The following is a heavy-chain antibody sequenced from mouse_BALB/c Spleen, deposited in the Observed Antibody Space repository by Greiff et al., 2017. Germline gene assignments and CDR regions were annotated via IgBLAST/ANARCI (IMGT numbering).Heavy chain of an antibody. Sequence: VQLQQSGPELVKPGASVKISCKASGYSFTSYYIHWVKQRPGQGLEWIGWIFPGSGNTKYNEKFKGKATLTADTSSSTAYMQLSSLTSEDSAVYFCARDGNYDAMDYWGQGTSVTVSS. D-gene: IGHD2-1*01. CDR1: GYSFTSYY. CDR3: ARDGNYDAMDY. V-gene: IGHV1-66*01. CDR2: IFPGSGNT. J-gene: IGHJ4*01.